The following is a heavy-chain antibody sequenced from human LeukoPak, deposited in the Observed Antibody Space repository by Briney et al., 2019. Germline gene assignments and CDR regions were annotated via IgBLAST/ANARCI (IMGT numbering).Heavy chain of an antibody. CDR1: GFTVSSEY. CDR2: IFSGGST. CDR3: ARNSRDGFNYSDF. D-gene: IGHD5-24*01. V-gene: IGHV3-53*01. J-gene: IGHJ4*02. Sequence: GGSLRLSCAASGFTVSSEYLSWVRQAPGKGLEWVSVIFSGGSTYYADSVKGRFIISRDNSKNTLYLQMNSLRDEDTAVYYCARNSRDGFNYSDFWGQGTLVTVSS.